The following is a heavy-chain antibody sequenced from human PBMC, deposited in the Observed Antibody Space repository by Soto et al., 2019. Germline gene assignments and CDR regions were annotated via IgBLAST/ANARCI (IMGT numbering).Heavy chain of an antibody. CDR2: ISGSGGST. V-gene: IGHV3-23*01. CDR3: AKDREQQLEPIHFDY. CDR1: GFTFSSYA. Sequence: GSLRLSCAASGFTFSSYAMSWVRQAPGKGLEWVSAISGSGGSTYYADSVKGRFTISRDNSKNTLYLQMNSLRAEDTAVYYCAKDREQQLEPIHFDYWGQGTLVTVSS. D-gene: IGHD6-13*01. J-gene: IGHJ4*02.